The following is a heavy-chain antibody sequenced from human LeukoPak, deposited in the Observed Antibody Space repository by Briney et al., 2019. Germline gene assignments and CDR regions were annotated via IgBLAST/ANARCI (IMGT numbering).Heavy chain of an antibody. CDR2: IYYSGST. D-gene: IGHD3-3*01. J-gene: IGHJ6*03. CDR1: GGSISSSSYY. V-gene: IGHV4-39*01. Sequence: SETLSLTCTVSGGSISSSSYYWGWIRQPPGKGLEWIGSIYYSGSTYYNPSLKSRVTISVDTSKNQFSLKLSSVTAADTAVYYCARLIGEDYDFWSRFDYYYMDVWGKGTTVTVSS. CDR3: ARLIGEDYDFWSRFDYYYMDV.